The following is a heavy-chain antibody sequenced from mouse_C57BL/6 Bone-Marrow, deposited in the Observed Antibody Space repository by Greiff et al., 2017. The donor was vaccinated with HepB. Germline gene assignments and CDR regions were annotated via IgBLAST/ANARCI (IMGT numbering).Heavy chain of an antibody. V-gene: IGHV1-54*01. J-gene: IGHJ3*01. CDR1: GYAFTNYL. CDR3: ARSLSTMVTTTGFAY. CDR2: INPGSGGT. D-gene: IGHD2-2*01. Sequence: VKLMESGAELVRPGTSVKVSCKASGYAFTNYLIEWVKQRPGQGLEWIGVINPGSGGTNYNEKFKGKATLTADKSSSTAYMQLSSLTSEDSAVYFCARSLSTMVTTTGFAYWGQGTLVTVSA.